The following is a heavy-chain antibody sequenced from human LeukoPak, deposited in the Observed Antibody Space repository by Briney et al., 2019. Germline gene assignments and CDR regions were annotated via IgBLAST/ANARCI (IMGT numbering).Heavy chain of an antibody. CDR1: AGSFSGYY. J-gene: IGHJ5*02. CDR3: ATCVVQLERRRNWFDP. Sequence: SETLSLTCAVYAGSFSGYYWSWILQPPGKGLEWIGEINHSGSTNYNPSLKSRVTISVDTSKNQFSLKLSSVTAADTAVYYCATCVVQLERRRNWFDPWGQGTLVTVSS. CDR2: INHSGST. V-gene: IGHV4-34*01. D-gene: IGHD1-1*01.